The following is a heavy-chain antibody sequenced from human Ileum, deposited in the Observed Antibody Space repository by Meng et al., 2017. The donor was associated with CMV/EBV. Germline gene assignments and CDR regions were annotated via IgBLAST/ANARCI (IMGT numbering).Heavy chain of an antibody. CDR3: ARVPYCSSTSCYYWFDP. D-gene: IGHD2-2*01. J-gene: IGHJ5*02. CDR2: INPNSGGT. V-gene: IGHV1-2*02. Sequence: ASVKVSCKASGYTFTGYYMHWVRQAPGQGLEWMGWINPNSGGTNYAQKFQGRVTMTRDTSISTAYMELSRLRSDDTAVYYCARVPYCSSTSCYYWFDPWGQGTLVTVSS. CDR1: GYTFTGYY.